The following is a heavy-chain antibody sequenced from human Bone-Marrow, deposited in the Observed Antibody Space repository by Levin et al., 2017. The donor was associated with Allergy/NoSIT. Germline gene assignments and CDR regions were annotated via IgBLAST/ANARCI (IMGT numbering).Heavy chain of an antibody. CDR3: ARDRLQSKTGRIAVAGMGYDY. J-gene: IGHJ4*02. CDR2: ISAYNGNT. D-gene: IGHD6-19*01. Sequence: EASVKVSCKASGYTFTSYGISWVRQAPGQGLEWMGWISAYNGNTNYAQKLQGRVTMTTDTSTSTAYMELRSLRSDDTAVYYCARDRLQSKTGRIAVAGMGYDYWGQGTLVTVSS. V-gene: IGHV1-18*01. CDR1: GYTFTSYG.